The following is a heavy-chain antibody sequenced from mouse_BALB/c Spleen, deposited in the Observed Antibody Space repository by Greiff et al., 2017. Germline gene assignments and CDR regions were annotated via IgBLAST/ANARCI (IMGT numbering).Heavy chain of an antibody. CDR1: GFTFSSYA. CDR2: ISSGGST. Sequence: DVHLVESGGGLVKPGGSLKLSCAASGFTFSSYAMSWVRQTPEKRLEWVASISSGGSTYYPDSVKGRFTISRDNARNILYLQMSSLRSEDTAMYYCARGGTTVVGDYWGQGTTLTVSS. V-gene: IGHV5-6-5*01. CDR3: ARGGTTVVGDY. J-gene: IGHJ2*01. D-gene: IGHD1-1*01.